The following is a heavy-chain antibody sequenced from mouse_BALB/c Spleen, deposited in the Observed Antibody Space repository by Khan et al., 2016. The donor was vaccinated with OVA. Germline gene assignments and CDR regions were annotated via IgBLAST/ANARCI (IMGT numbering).Heavy chain of an antibody. J-gene: IGHJ2*01. CDR3: ASYSYDYFDY. V-gene: IGHV1-87*01. Sequence: QVQLQQSGAELARPGASVKLSCKSSGYTFTSYWMQWVKQRPGQGLEWIGAIYPGDGDTRYTQKLKGKATLTADKSSSTAYMQLSSLASEDSAVYYCASYSYDYFDYWGQGTTLTVSS. CDR2: IYPGDGDT. CDR1: GYTFTSYW. D-gene: IGHD2-12*01.